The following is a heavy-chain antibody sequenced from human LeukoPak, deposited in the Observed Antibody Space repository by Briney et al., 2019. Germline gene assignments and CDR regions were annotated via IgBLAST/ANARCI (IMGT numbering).Heavy chain of an antibody. Sequence: SVKVSCKASGGTFSSHAISWVRQAPGQGLEWMGGIIPIFGTANYAQKFQGRVTITADESTSTAYMELSSLRSEDTAVYYCARDLHYYGSGSYYSPWGQGTLVTVSS. CDR2: IIPIFGTA. V-gene: IGHV1-69*13. D-gene: IGHD3-10*01. CDR3: ARDLHYYGSGSYYSP. J-gene: IGHJ5*02. CDR1: GGTFSSHA.